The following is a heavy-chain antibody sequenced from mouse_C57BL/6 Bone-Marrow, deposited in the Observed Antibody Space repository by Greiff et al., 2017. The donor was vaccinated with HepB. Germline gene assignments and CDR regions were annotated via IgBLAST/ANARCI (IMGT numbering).Heavy chain of an antibody. CDR3: ARRVVNYSGSSYYYAMDY. D-gene: IGHD1-1*01. CDR2: ISSGGSYT. V-gene: IGHV5-6*01. Sequence: EVQLVESGGDLVKPGGSLKLSCAASGFTFSSYGMSWVRQTPDKRLEWVATISSGGSYTYYPDSVKGRFTISKDNAKNTLYLQMSSLKSEDTAMDYCARRVVNYSGSSYYYAMDYWGQGTSVTVSS. J-gene: IGHJ4*01. CDR1: GFTFSSYG.